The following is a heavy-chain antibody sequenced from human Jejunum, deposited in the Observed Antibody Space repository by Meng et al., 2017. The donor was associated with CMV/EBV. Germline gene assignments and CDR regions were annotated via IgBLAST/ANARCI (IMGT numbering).Heavy chain of an antibody. V-gene: IGHV1-8*01. CDR3: ATGVADFEY. D-gene: IGHD6-19*01. CDR1: GYTFTSYD. CDR2: MNPNRGTT. Sequence: QVQLVQSGAEVKKPGASVKVSCKASGYTFTSYDINWVRQGTGQGLEWMGWMNPNRGTTGYAQKFQGRVAMTRNISKSTAYMDLSSLRSEDTAVYYCATGVADFEYWGQGTLVTVSS. J-gene: IGHJ4*02.